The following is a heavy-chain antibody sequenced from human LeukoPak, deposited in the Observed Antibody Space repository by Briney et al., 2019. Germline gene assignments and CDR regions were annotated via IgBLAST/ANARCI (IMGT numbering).Heavy chain of an antibody. CDR1: GGSISSGSYY. D-gene: IGHD3-10*01. CDR2: IYTSGST. CDR3: ARGVRRNYFDY. Sequence: SQTLFLTCTVSGGSISSGSYYWSWIRQPAGKGLEWIGRIYTSGSTNYNPSLKSRVTISVDTSKNQFSLKLSSVTAADTAVYYCARGVRRNYFDYWGQGTLVTVSS. V-gene: IGHV4-61*02. J-gene: IGHJ4*02.